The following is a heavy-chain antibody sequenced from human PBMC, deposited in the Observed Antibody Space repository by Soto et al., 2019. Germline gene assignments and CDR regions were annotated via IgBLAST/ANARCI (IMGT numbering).Heavy chain of an antibody. Sequence: EVQLLESGGGLVQPGGSLRLSCAASGLTISNYPMSWVRQAPGKGLDWVSGISGSGDRTYYADSAKGRFTISKHISRSSLALQLDSLGVEDTTVYFCEKDNVGKPSTAPYWGQGTLVTVSS. D-gene: IGHD2-15*01. V-gene: IGHV3-23*01. J-gene: IGHJ4*02. CDR3: EKDNVGKPSTAPY. CDR1: GLTISNYP. CDR2: ISGSGDRT.